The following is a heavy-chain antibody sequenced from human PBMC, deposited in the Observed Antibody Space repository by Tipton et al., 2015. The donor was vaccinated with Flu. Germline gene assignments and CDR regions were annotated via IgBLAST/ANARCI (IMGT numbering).Heavy chain of an antibody. V-gene: IGHV3-23*01. CDR2: ISGSGGST. CDR1: GFTFSSYA. J-gene: IGHJ5*02. D-gene: IGHD3-16*02. Sequence: AAYGFTFSSYAMSWVRQAPGKGLEWVSAISGSGGSTYYADSVKGRFTISRDNSKNTLYLQMNSLRAEDTAVYYCAKDHPFAYYDYVWGSYRYTGWFDPWGQGTLVTVSS. CDR3: AKDHPFAYYDYVWGSYRYTGWFDP.